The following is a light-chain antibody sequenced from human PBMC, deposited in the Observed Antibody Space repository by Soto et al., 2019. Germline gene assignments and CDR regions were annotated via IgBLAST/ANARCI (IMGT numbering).Light chain of an antibody. CDR1: QSVSSN. J-gene: IGKJ1*01. CDR2: GVS. V-gene: IGKV3-15*01. Sequence: TQSPATLSVSPGESATLSFRASQSVSSNLAWYQQKPGQAPRLLIYGVSTRATGIPARFSGSGSETKFTLTISSLQSEDFAVYYCQQYGGSVPWTFGQGTKVDIK. CDR3: QQYGGSVPWT.